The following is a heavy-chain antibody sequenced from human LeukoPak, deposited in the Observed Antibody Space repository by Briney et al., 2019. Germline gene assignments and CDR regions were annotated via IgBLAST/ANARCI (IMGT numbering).Heavy chain of an antibody. Sequence: SETLSLTCTVSGGSISSYYWSWIRQPPGKGLEWIGYIYYSGSTNYNPSLKSRVTISVDTSKNQFSLKLNSVTAADTAVYYCASSGVAAKIYYFDYWGQGTLVTVSS. J-gene: IGHJ4*02. D-gene: IGHD2-15*01. CDR1: GGSISSYY. V-gene: IGHV4-59*01. CDR2: IYYSGST. CDR3: ASSGVAAKIYYFDY.